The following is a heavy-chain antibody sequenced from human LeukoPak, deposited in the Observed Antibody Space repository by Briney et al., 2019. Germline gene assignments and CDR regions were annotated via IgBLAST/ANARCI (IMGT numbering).Heavy chain of an antibody. V-gene: IGHV3-33*01. Sequence: GGSLRLSCAASGFTFSSYGMHWVRQAPGKGLEWVAVIWYDGSNKYYADSVKGRFTISRDNSKNTLYLQMNSLKTEDTAVYYCATDGYCSGGSCYSYDNWGQGTLVTVSS. CDR3: ATDGYCSGGSCYSYDN. CDR1: GFTFSSYG. J-gene: IGHJ4*02. D-gene: IGHD2-15*01. CDR2: IWYDGSNK.